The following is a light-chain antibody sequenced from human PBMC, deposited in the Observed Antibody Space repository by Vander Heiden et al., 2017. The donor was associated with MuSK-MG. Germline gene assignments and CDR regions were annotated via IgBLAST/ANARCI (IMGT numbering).Light chain of an antibody. J-gene: IGKJ2*01. Sequence: DIQMTQSPSSLSASVGDRVTITCRASQSISTFLNWYQQRPGKAPKLLIYGTSSLQSGVPSRFSGSGSGTDFTLTISSLQPEDFATYYCQHSFNNPYTFGQGTKLEIK. V-gene: IGKV1-39*01. CDR1: QSISTF. CDR2: GTS. CDR3: QHSFNNPYT.